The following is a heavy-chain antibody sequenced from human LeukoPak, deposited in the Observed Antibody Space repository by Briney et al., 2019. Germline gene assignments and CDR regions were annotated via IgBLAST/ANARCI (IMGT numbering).Heavy chain of an antibody. V-gene: IGHV3-23*01. D-gene: IGHD3-10*02. J-gene: IGHJ4*02. CDR3: ATYVRGDFDY. CDR2: ISGSGYST. CDR1: GFIFSSYA. Sequence: GGSLRLSCAASGFIFSSYALSWVRQAPGKGLEWVSAISGSGYSTYYADSVKGRFTISRDNSKNTLFLQMNSLRAEDSAVYYCATYVRGDFDYWGQGTLVTVSS.